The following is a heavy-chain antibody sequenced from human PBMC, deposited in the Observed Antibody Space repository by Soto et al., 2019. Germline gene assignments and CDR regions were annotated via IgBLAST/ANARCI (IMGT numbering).Heavy chain of an antibody. V-gene: IGHV6-1*01. D-gene: IGHD6-6*01. CDR2: TYHRYKWYH. J-gene: IGHJ4*02. CDR1: GDSVSSNTAA. CDR3: AREAGQLGAFDY. Sequence: SQTLSLTCAISGDSVSSNTAAWNWLRQSPSRGLEWLGRTYHRYKWYHHYGESVKSRLTINPDTSKNQFSLLLNSVTPEDTALYFCAREAGQLGAFDYWGQGSLVTVSS.